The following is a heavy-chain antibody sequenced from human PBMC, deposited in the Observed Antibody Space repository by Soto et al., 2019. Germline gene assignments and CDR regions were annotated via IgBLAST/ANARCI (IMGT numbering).Heavy chain of an antibody. CDR1: GASISSGYYY. CDR2: IYYSGST. J-gene: IGHJ5*02. V-gene: IGHV4-61*01. CDR3: ARDNKGGSYYLDWFDP. Sequence: SETLSVTCSVSGASISSGYYYWGWIRQPPGKGLEWIGYIYYSGSTNYNPSLKSRVTISVDTSKNQFSLKLSSVTAADTAVYYCARDNKGGSYYLDWFDPWGQGTLVTVSS. D-gene: IGHD1-26*01.